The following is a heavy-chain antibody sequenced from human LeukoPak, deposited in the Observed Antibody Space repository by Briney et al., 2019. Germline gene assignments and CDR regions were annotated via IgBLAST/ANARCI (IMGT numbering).Heavy chain of an antibody. D-gene: IGHD1-26*01. CDR3: ARVSGSYQSYYFDY. CDR1: GDSITSYF. Sequence: SETLSLTCTVSGDSITSYFWSWIRQPPGKGLEWVGYIYYSGSASYNPSLKSRATLSIDTSKNQFSLNLTSVTAADTAVYYCARVSGSYQSYYFDYWGQGTLVTVSS. J-gene: IGHJ4*02. V-gene: IGHV4-59*01. CDR2: IYYSGSA.